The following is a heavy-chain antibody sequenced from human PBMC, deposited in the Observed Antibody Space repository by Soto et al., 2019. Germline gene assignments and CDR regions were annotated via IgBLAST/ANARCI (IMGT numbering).Heavy chain of an antibody. CDR2: MNPNSGNT. J-gene: IGHJ5*02. D-gene: IGHD6-19*01. CDR3: ARGPSDTSSGWLGNWFDP. CDR1: GYTFTSYD. Sequence: ASVKVSCKASGYTFTSYDINWVRQATGQGLEWMGWMNPNSGNTGYAQKFQGRVTMTRNTSISTAYMELSSLRSEDTAVYYCARGPSDTSSGWLGNWFDPWGQGTLVTVSS. V-gene: IGHV1-8*01.